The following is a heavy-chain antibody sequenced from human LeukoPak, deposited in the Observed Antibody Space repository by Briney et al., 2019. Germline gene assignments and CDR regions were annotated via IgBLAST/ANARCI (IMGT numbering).Heavy chain of an antibody. J-gene: IGHJ4*02. D-gene: IGHD3-22*01. CDR1: GYTFTGYY. CDR2: INPNSGGT. V-gene: IGHV1-2*02. Sequence: ASVKVSCKASGYTFTGYYMHWVRQAPGQGLKWMGWINPNSGGTNYAQKFQGRVTMTRDTSISTAYMELSRLRSDDTAVYYCARGPLKRYDSSGYYGYWGQGTLVTVSS. CDR3: ARGPLKRYDSSGYYGY.